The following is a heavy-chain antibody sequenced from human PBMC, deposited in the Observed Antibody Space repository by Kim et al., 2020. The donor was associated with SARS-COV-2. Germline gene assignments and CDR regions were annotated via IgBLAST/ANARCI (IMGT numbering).Heavy chain of an antibody. Sequence: SETLSLTCTVSGASISSYIYYWNWIRQHPGKGLEWIGYIYDSGNTYYNPSLKSRVTISVDTSKNQFSPNMSSVTAADTAVYYCARDLRGKYDFWTGGPDYYYYIDVWGKGTTVTVSS. D-gene: IGHD3-3*01. V-gene: IGHV4-31*03. J-gene: IGHJ6*03. CDR3: ARDLRGKYDFWTGGPDYYYYIDV. CDR1: GASISSYIYY. CDR2: IYDSGNT.